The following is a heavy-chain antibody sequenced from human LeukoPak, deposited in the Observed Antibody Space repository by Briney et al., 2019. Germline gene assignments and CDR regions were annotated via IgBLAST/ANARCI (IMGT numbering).Heavy chain of an antibody. CDR2: INHSGST. J-gene: IGHJ4*02. Sequence: SETLSLTCAVYGGSFSGYYWSWIRQPPGKGLEWIGEINHSGSTNYNPSLKSRVTISVDTSKNQFSLKLSSVTAADTAVYYCAVNSGIAAAGSHDYWGQGTLVTVSS. V-gene: IGHV4-34*01. CDR3: AVNSGIAAAGSHDY. D-gene: IGHD6-13*01. CDR1: GGSFSGYY.